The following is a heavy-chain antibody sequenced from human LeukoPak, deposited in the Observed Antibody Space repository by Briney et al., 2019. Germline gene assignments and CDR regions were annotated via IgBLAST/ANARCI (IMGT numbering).Heavy chain of an antibody. Sequence: GGSLRLSCAASGFSVSGTYMSWVRQAPGKGLEWVAIIYSRSTYYADSVRGRFTISRDNSKNTLSLELNSLRVEDTAVYCARDRGRVPTTGSAFDIWGRGTMVTVSS. D-gene: IGHD1-14*01. CDR3: ARDRGRVPTTGSAFDI. J-gene: IGHJ3*02. V-gene: IGHV3-66*01. CDR1: GFSVSGTY. CDR2: IYSRST.